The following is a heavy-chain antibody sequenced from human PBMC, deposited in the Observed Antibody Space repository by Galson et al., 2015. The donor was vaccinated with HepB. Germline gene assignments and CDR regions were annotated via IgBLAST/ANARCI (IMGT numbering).Heavy chain of an antibody. D-gene: IGHD1-26*01. CDR2: ISTTGTNI. J-gene: IGHJ4*02. V-gene: IGHV3-48*01. Sequence: SLRLSCAVSGFTFSRFTMNWVRQAPGKKLEWVSYISTTGTNIFYVDSVKGRFAVSRDNAKNSLYLQMNSLRAEDTAIYYCARVVVSGSYWYFDCWGQGTLVTVSS. CDR1: GFTFSRFT. CDR3: ARVVVSGSYWYFDC.